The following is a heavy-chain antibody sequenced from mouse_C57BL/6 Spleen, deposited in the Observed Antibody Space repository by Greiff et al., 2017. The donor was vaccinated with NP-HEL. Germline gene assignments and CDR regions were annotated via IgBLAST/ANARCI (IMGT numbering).Heavy chain of an antibody. CDR2: ISYDGSN. V-gene: IGHV3-6*01. Sequence: EVQLQQSGPGLVKPSQSLSLTCSVTGYSITSGYYWNWIRQFPGNKLEWMGYISYDGSNNYNPSLKNRISITRDTSKNQFFLKLNSVTTEDTATYYCASEAYGNFYFDYWGQGTTLTVSS. J-gene: IGHJ2*01. D-gene: IGHD2-1*01. CDR1: GYSITSGYY. CDR3: ASEAYGNFYFDY.